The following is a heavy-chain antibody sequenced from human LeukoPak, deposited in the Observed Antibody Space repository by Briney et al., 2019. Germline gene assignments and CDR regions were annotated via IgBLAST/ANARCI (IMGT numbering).Heavy chain of an antibody. J-gene: IGHJ4*02. D-gene: IGHD1-1*01. Sequence: PGRSLRLSCAASGFTFSSYAMHRVRQAPGKGLEWVAVISYDGSNKYYADSVKGRFTISRDNSKNTLYLQMNSLRAEDTAVYYCASFNRNWNGDYWGQGTLVTVSS. V-gene: IGHV3-30*04. CDR1: GFTFSSYA. CDR2: ISYDGSNK. CDR3: ASFNRNWNGDY.